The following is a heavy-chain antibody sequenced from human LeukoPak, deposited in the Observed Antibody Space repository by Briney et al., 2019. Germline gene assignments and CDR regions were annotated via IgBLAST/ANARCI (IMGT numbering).Heavy chain of an antibody. J-gene: IGHJ6*02. CDR1: GFTFSSYG. Sequence: GWSLRLSCAASGFTFSSYGMHWVRQAPGKGLEWVAVISYDGSNKYYADSVKGRFTISRDNSKNTLYLQMNSLRAEDTAVYYCAKVISPVLRYFDWLSNYYYYYGMDVWGQGTTVTVSS. CDR2: ISYDGSNK. V-gene: IGHV3-30*18. D-gene: IGHD3-9*01. CDR3: AKVISPVLRYFDWLSNYYYYYGMDV.